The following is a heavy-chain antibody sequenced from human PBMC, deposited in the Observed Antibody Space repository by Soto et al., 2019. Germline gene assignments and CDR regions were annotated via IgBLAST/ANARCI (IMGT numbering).Heavy chain of an antibody. CDR1: GFTFSSYG. D-gene: IGHD6-13*01. Sequence: GGSLRLSCAASGFTFSSYGMHWVRQAPGKGLEWVAVIWYDGSNKYYADSVKGRFTISRDNSKNTLYLQMNSLRAEDTAVYYCARGSGFPSRAALNFDYWGQGTLVTVSS. CDR2: IWYDGSNK. V-gene: IGHV3-33*01. J-gene: IGHJ4*02. CDR3: ARGSGFPSRAALNFDY.